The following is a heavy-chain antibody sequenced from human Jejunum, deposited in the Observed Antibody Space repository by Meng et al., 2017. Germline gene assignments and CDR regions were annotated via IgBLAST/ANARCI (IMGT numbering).Heavy chain of an antibody. Sequence: QVQLVQSGAEVQKPGASVKVSCKASGYTFTTYLIHWVRQVPGQGLEYMGIISPSSDYTKYAQKFKGRVTMTRDMSTSTVYMELSSLRSEDTAVYYCTREAPGTYWFDPWGQGTLVTVSS. J-gene: IGHJ5*02. CDR1: GYTFTTYL. V-gene: IGHV1-46*01. CDR2: ISPSSDYT. CDR3: TREAPGTYWFDP.